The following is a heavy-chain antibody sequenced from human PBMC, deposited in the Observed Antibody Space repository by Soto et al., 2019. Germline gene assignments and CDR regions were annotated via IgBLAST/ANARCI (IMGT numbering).Heavy chain of an antibody. D-gene: IGHD2-2*01. Sequence: EVQLVESGGGLVKPGESLRLSCAVSGFTFTSYTMNWVRQAPGKGLEWVSSISNDTKNIYYADSMKGRFTVSRDNAKNSLYLQMNSLRAEDTAVYYCARVLLPAAIGFDYWGQGTLVTVSS. CDR3: ARVLLPAAIGFDY. CDR1: GFTFTSYT. CDR2: ISNDTKNI. V-gene: IGHV3-21*01. J-gene: IGHJ4*02.